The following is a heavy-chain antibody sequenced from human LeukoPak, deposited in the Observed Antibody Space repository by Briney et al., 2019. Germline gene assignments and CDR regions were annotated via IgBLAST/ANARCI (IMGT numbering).Heavy chain of an antibody. V-gene: IGHV1-46*01. D-gene: IGHD2-15*01. CDR3: ARDSSDIRSLIAH. CDR2: INPSGGST. J-gene: IGHJ1*01. CDR1: GYTFTNYY. Sequence: ASVKVSCKASGYTFTNYYMHWVRQAPGQGLEWMGIINPSGGSTSYAQKFQGRVTITADESASTAYMELSSLRSEDTAVYYCARDSSDIRSLIAHWGQGTLVTVSS.